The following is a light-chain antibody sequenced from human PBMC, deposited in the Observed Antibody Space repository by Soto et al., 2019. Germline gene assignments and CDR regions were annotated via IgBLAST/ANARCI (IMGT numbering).Light chain of an antibody. CDR3: AEWDNDRRGV. CDR2: RNN. J-gene: IGLJ3*02. V-gene: IGLV1-47*01. CDR1: SSNIGSNY. Sequence: QSVLTQPPSASGTPGQRVTISCSGSSSNIGSNYVYWYQQLPGTAPKLLIYRNNQRPSGVPDRFSGSKSGTSASLAISGLGAEEGGDYYCAEWDNDRRGVFGGGP.